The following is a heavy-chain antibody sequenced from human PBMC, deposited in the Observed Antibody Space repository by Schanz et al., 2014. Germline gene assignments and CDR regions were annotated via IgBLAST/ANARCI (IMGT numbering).Heavy chain of an antibody. D-gene: IGHD6-19*01. Sequence: QVQLVQSGAEVMKPGSSVKVSCKASGGTFSSYTINWVRQAPGQGLEWMGRIIPILGITNVAQTFQDRVTITADKSTSTAYMELSSLRSEDTAVYYCARGLGDERWLDLNEAFDIWGGGTIVTVSS. J-gene: IGHJ3*02. CDR2: IIPILGIT. CDR3: ARGLGDERWLDLNEAFDI. V-gene: IGHV1-69*02. CDR1: GGTFSSYT.